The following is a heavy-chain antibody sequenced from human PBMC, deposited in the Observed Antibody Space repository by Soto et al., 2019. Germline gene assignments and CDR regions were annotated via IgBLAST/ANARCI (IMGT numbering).Heavy chain of an antibody. J-gene: IGHJ4*02. Sequence: QITLKESGPTLVRPAQTLKLTCGFSGFSLSSYGMGVAWIRQPPAKALEWLALIYWDDEKRYSPSLKDRLAISKDTSSNHVVLTITNMDPWDTATYCCAHAGDYDLLTFDQWGPGTLVTVSS. CDR3: AHAGDYDLLTFDQ. CDR2: IYWDDEK. V-gene: IGHV2-5*02. D-gene: IGHD4-17*01. CDR1: GFSLSSYGMG.